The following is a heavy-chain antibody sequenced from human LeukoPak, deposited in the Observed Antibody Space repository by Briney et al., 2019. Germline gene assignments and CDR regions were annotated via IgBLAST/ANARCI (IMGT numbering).Heavy chain of an antibody. CDR2: INTNTGNP. Sequence: ASVKVSCKASGYTFSDYAMNWVRQAPGQGLEWMGWINTNTGNPTYAQGFTGRFAFSLDTSVSTAYLQISSLKAEDTAVYYCARELKVGAYDIWGQGTMVTVSS. CDR1: GYTFSDYA. J-gene: IGHJ3*02. CDR3: ARELKVGAYDI. D-gene: IGHD3-10*01. V-gene: IGHV7-4-1*02.